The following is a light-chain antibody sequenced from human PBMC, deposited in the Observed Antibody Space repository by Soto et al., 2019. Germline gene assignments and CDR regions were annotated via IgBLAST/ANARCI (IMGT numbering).Light chain of an antibody. CDR1: QSVNNNY. Sequence: EIVLTQSPGTLSLSPGERVTLSCRASQSVNNNYLAWYQQKPGQAPRLVVYGVSIRATGSPDRFSGSGSGTDFIITISRLEPEDFAVYYCHQYGGSQRYTFGQGNKLEIK. CDR2: GVS. J-gene: IGKJ2*01. CDR3: HQYGGSQRYT. V-gene: IGKV3-20*01.